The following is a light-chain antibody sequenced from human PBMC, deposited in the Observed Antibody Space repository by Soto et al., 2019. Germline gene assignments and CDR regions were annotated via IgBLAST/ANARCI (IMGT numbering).Light chain of an antibody. J-gene: IGKJ5*01. CDR2: KAS. V-gene: IGKV1-5*03. CDR1: QSISTW. CDR3: QQGYGTPLT. Sequence: DLQMTQSPSTLSASVGDRVTITCRASQSISTWLAWHQQKPGKAPKLLISKASSLESGVPSRFSGSGSGTAFSLTISRLQPDDSATYYCQQGYGTPLTFGQGTRLEIQ.